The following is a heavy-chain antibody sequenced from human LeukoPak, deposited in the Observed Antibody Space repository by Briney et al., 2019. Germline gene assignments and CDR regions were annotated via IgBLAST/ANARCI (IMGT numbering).Heavy chain of an antibody. CDR3: ARDGVHPRRGIWDDAFDI. CDR2: IYHSGST. Sequence: SQTLFLTCAVSGGSISSGGYSWSWIRQPPGKGLEWIGYIYHSGSTYHNPSLKSRVTISVDRSKNQFSLKLSSVTAADTAVYYCARDGVHPRRGIWDDAFDIWGQGTMVTVSS. J-gene: IGHJ3*02. D-gene: IGHD3-16*01. V-gene: IGHV4-30-2*01. CDR1: GGSISSGGYS.